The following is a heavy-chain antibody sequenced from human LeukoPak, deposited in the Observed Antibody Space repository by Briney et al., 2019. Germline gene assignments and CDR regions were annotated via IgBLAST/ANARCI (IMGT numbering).Heavy chain of an antibody. CDR1: GGSIDSYH. V-gene: IGHV4-4*07. D-gene: IGHD3-10*01. CDR3: ARGRLWFGELTDH. CDR2: IYTSGST. Sequence: SETLSLTCTVSGGSIDSYHWSWIRHPAGRGLEWIGRIYTSGSTNYNPSLKSRVTMSVDTSKNQFSLKLSSVTAADTAVYYCARGRLWFGELTDHWGQGTLVTVSS. J-gene: IGHJ4*02.